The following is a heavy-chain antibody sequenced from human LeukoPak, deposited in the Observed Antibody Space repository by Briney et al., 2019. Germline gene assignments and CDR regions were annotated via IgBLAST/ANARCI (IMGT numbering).Heavy chain of an antibody. CDR2: IIPIFGTA. D-gene: IGHD3-22*01. V-gene: IGHV1-69*05. J-gene: IGHJ5*02. CDR3: ARDGGRYYYDSSGYHNWFDP. CDR1: GGTFSSYA. Sequence: SVKVSCKASGGTFSSYAISWVRQAPGQGLEWMGGIIPIFGTANYAQKFQGRVTITTDESTSTAYMELSSLRSEDTAVYYCARDGGRYYYDSSGYHNWFDPWGQGTLATVSS.